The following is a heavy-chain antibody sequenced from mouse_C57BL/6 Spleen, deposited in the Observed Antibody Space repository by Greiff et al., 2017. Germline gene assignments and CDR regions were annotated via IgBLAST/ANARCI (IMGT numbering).Heavy chain of an antibody. CDR1: GYTFTSYW. J-gene: IGHJ2*01. V-gene: IGHV1-64*01. CDR3: ARWLPYYFDY. D-gene: IGHD2-2*01. CDR2: IHPNSGST. Sequence: QVQLQQSGAELVKPGASVKLSCKASGYTFTSYWMHWVKQRPGQGLEWIGMIHPNSGSTNYNETFKSKATLNVDKSSSTAYMQVSSLTSEDSAVYYCARWLPYYFDYWGQGTTLTVSS.